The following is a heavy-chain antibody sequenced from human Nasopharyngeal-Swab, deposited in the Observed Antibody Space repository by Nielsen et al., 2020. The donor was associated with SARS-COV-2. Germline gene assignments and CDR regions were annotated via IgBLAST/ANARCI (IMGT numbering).Heavy chain of an antibody. D-gene: IGHD3-22*01. CDR3: ARGRHYYDSTNDYLLKDAFDL. Sequence: WIRQPPGKGLEWVSTISSTGERTYYADSVKGRFTISRDNSKNTLYLQMNSLRAEDTAVYYCARGRHYYDSTNDYLLKDAFDLWGQGTMVTVSS. J-gene: IGHJ3*01. V-gene: IGHV3-23*01. CDR2: ISSTGERT.